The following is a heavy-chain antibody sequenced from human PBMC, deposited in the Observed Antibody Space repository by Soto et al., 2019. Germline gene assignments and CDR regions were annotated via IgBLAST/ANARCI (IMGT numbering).Heavy chain of an antibody. CDR2: ISGSGGST. CDR3: AKPQKGTLPRGWFDP. D-gene: IGHD3-10*01. J-gene: IGHJ5*02. CDR1: GFTFSSGA. Sequence: EVQLLESGGGLVQPGGSLRLSCAASGFTFSSGAMTWVRQAPGKGLEWVSGISGSGGSTYYADSVKGRFTISIDNSTNTMYLQMNSLRAEDTAVYYCAKPQKGTLPRGWFDPWGQGTLVTVSS. V-gene: IGHV3-23*01.